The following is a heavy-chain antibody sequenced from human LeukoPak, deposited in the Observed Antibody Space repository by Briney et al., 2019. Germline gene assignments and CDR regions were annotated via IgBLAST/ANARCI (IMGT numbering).Heavy chain of an antibody. V-gene: IGHV3-23*01. Sequence: GGSLRLSCEGSGFTFDSYAMSWVRQSPGKGLEWVSAITGTGGNQYHADSVKDRFTISRDNSKNTVYLQMNSLRAEDTAIYYCAKVHGSGNYRLDFWGQGTLVTVSS. CDR2: ITGTGGNQ. D-gene: IGHD3-10*01. CDR3: AKVHGSGNYRLDF. J-gene: IGHJ4*02. CDR1: GFTFDSYA.